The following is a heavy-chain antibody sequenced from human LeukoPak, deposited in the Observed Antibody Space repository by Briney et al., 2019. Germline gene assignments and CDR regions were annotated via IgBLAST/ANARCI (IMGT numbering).Heavy chain of an antibody. CDR3: ARRHKRGAYSYGVDY. D-gene: IGHD5-18*01. CDR1: RYIFTNYW. J-gene: IGHJ4*02. CDR2: IYPGDSDT. Sequence: GESLKISCKGSRYIFTNYWIAWVRQMPGKGLEWMGIIYPGDSDTRYSPSFQGQVTISADKSISTAYLQWNSLKASDTAMYYCARRHKRGAYSYGVDYWGQGTLVTVSS. V-gene: IGHV5-51*01.